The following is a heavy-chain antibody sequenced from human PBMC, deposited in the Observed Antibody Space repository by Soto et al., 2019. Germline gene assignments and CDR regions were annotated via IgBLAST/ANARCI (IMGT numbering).Heavy chain of an antibody. V-gene: IGHV4-34*01. CDR1: GVSFSGSY. D-gene: IGHD4-4*01. CDR2: INHRGST. Sequence: QVQLQQWGAGLLKPSETLSLTCAVYGVSFSGSYWSWIRQPPGKGLEWIGEINHRGSTNYNPSLKSRVTISVDTSKIQFSLKLSSVTAADTAVYYFARGYIRVYGMDVWGQGTTVTVS. J-gene: IGHJ6*02. CDR3: ARGYIRVYGMDV.